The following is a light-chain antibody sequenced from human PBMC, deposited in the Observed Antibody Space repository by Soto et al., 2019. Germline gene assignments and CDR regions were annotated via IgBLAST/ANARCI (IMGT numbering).Light chain of an antibody. Sequence: DVQMTQSPSTLSASVGDRVTIICRASQDIKKWLAWYQQKPGKAPKLLIYKASTLESGVPSRFSGSASGTEFSLSISSLQPDDFATYYCQQYSRFSDYSFGQGTNLEIK. V-gene: IGKV1-5*03. CDR3: QQYSRFSDYS. J-gene: IGKJ2*01. CDR1: QDIKKW. CDR2: KAS.